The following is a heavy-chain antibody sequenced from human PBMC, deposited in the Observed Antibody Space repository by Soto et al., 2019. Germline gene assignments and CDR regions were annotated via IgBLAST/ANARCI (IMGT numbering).Heavy chain of an antibody. J-gene: IGHJ4*02. D-gene: IGHD3-16*02. V-gene: IGHV4-4*02. Sequence: SETLSLTCAVSGDSISSVNWWSWVRQSPGQGLEWIGDIYHTGITNYNPSLQSRVTISVDKFKNEFSLQVTSVTAADTAVYYCARDRGYLDYFWGTYRSRGYFEIWGQGTLVTVSS. CDR2: IYHTGIT. CDR3: ARDRGYLDYFWGTYRSRGYFEI. CDR1: GDSISSVNW.